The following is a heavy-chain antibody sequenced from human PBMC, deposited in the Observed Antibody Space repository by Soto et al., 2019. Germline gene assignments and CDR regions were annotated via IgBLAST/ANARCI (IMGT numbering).Heavy chain of an antibody. Sequence: SETLSLTCTVSGGSISSYYWSWIRQPPGKGLEWIGYIYYSGSTNYNPSLKSRVTISVDTSKNQFSLKLSSVTAADTAVYYCARGVVVAATPALGYYYMDVWGKGTTVTVSS. D-gene: IGHD2-15*01. CDR1: GGSISSYY. V-gene: IGHV4-59*12. CDR2: IYYSGST. CDR3: ARGVVVAATPALGYYYMDV. J-gene: IGHJ6*03.